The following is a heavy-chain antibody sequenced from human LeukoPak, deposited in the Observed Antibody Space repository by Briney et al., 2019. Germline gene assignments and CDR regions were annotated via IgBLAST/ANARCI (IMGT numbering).Heavy chain of an antibody. J-gene: IGHJ4*02. D-gene: IGHD6-13*01. CDR3: ARQRVQYSSSWLDY. CDR2: INHSGST. V-gene: IGHV4-34*01. CDR1: GGSFSGYY. Sequence: PSETLSLTCAVYGGSFSGYYWSWIRQPPGKGLEWIGEINHSGSTNYNPSLKSRVTISVDTSKNQFSLKLSSVTAADTAVYYCARQRVQYSSSWLDYWGQGTLVTVSS.